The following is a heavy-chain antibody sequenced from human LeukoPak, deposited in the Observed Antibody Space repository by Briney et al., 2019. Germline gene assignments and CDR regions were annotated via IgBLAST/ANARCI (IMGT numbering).Heavy chain of an antibody. D-gene: IGHD3/OR15-3a*01. Sequence: GASVKVSCKASGYTFTGHYIHWVRQAPGQGLEWMGWIFPNNGNTKYAQKFQGRFTMTRDTSISTAYMELTRLRSDDTAVYYCATGLGVLDPEANSWGQGTLVTVSS. V-gene: IGHV1-2*02. CDR3: ATGLGVLDPEANS. CDR1: GYTFTGHY. CDR2: IFPNNGNT. J-gene: IGHJ4*02.